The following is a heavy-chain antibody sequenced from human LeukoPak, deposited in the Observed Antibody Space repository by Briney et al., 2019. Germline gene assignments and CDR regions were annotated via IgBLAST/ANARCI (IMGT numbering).Heavy chain of an antibody. CDR3: VKSVGGYCSGNKCLGHWFGP. D-gene: IGHD2-15*01. CDR1: GFTFSNHG. J-gene: IGHJ5*02. Sequence: GRSLRLSRAPSGFTFSNHGMHWVRQAPSKGLEWVAFIRHDESDKYYADSVKGRFTISRDNSKNTLYLQMNSLRAEDTAVLYCVKSVGGYCSGNKCLGHWFGPWGQGTGVIVSS. V-gene: IGHV3-30*02. CDR2: IRHDESDK.